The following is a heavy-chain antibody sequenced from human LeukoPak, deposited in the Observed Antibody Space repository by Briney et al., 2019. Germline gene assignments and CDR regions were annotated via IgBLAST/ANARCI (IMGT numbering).Heavy chain of an antibody. CDR2: IKQDGSEK. Sequence: PGGSLRLSCAASGFTFSSYWMSWVRQAPGKGREWVANIKQDGSEKYYVDSVKGRFTISRNDAKNSLYLQMNSLRAEDTAVYYCARDQKVRGKLYYYYGMDVWGQGTTVTVSS. CDR1: GFTFSSYW. J-gene: IGHJ6*02. V-gene: IGHV3-7*03. CDR3: ARDQKVRGKLYYYYGMDV. D-gene: IGHD3-10*01.